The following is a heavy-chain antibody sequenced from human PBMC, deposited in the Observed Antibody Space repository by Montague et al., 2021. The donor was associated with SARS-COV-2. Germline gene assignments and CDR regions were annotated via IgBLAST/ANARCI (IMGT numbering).Heavy chain of an antibody. D-gene: IGHD4-17*01. Sequence: SLRLSCAASKFTFNTYAMTWVRQAPGKGLEWVSCIGSGGDTFFADSVQGRFTISRDFSTNTVFLQMNRLRADDTAMYFYASYGVKSPGAFDIWGQGTLVTVSS. J-gene: IGHJ3*02. CDR1: KFTFNTYA. CDR2: IGSGGDT. CDR3: ASYGVKSPGAFDI. V-gene: IGHV3-23*01.